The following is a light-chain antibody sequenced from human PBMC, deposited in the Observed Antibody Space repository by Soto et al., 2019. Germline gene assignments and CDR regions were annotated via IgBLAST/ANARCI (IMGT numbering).Light chain of an antibody. Sequence: EILMTQSPATLSVSRGERATLSCRASQSVSSDLAWYQHKPGQAPRLLIYGASTRATGIPVRFSGSGSGTDFTLTISSLQSEDFAVYYCQHYNNQPLTFGGGTKVDIK. CDR2: GAS. CDR1: QSVSSD. CDR3: QHYNNQPLT. J-gene: IGKJ4*01. V-gene: IGKV3-15*01.